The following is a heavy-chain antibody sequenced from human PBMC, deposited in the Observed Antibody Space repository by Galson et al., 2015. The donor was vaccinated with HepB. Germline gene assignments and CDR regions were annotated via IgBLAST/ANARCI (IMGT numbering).Heavy chain of an antibody. CDR3: ASMYYYDSSGYSTYYYYGMDV. CDR1: GYSLTTYW. CDR2: IDPSDSYT. D-gene: IGHD3-22*01. J-gene: IGHJ6*02. Sequence: QSGAEVKKPGESLRISCKGSGYSLTTYWISWVRQLPGKGLEWMGRIDPSDSYTNYSPSFQGHVTLSADKSISTAYLQWSSLKASGTAMYYCASMYYYDSSGYSTYYYYGMDVWGQGTTVTVSS. V-gene: IGHV5-10-1*01.